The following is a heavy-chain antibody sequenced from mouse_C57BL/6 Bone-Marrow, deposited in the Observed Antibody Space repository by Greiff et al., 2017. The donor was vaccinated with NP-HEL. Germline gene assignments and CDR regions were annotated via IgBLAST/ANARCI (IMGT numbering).Heavy chain of an antibody. CDR2: ISSGGSYT. D-gene: IGHD3-3*01. CDR3: ARQGSVFDY. Sequence: DVMLVESGGDLVKPGGSLKLSCAASGFTFSSYGMSWVRQTPDKRLEWVATISSGGSYTYYPDSVKGRFTISRDNAKNTLYLQMSSLKSEDTAMYYCARQGSVFDYWGQGTTLTVSS. J-gene: IGHJ2*01. V-gene: IGHV5-6*02. CDR1: GFTFSSYG.